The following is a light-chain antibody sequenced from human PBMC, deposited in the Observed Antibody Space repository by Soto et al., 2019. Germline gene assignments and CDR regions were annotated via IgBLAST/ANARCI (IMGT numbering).Light chain of an antibody. CDR3: NSYTNSSTVV. Sequence: QSALTQPASVSGSPGQSITISCTGTSSDVGTYNYVSWYQQHPGKAPKLIIYGVTNRPSGISNRFSGSKSGNTASLTISGLQTEDEADYYCNSYTNSSTVVFGGGTKLTVL. CDR1: SSDVGTYNY. J-gene: IGLJ2*01. V-gene: IGLV2-14*01. CDR2: GVT.